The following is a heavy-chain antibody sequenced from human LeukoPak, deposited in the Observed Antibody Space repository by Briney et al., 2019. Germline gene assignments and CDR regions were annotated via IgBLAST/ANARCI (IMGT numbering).Heavy chain of an antibody. Sequence: ASVKVSCKASGYTFTTYGINWVRQAPGQGLEWMGWISTYDGNTNYAEKLQGRVTMTTDMSTSTAYMELRSLRSDDTAVYYCARRYYYDSSGYSHWYFDLWGRGTLVTVSS. CDR2: ISTYDGNT. D-gene: IGHD3-22*01. J-gene: IGHJ2*01. V-gene: IGHV1-18*01. CDR1: GYTFTTYG. CDR3: ARRYYYDSSGYSHWYFDL.